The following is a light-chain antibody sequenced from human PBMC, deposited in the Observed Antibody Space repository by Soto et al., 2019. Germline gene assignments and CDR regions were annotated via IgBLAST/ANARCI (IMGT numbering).Light chain of an antibody. CDR2: GAS. CDR1: QTFSNSF. CDR3: QQCGSSST. Sequence: EIVFTQSACTLSLSPGERATLSCRASQTFSNSFLSWFQQIPGQAPRLLIYGASMRATGIPDRFSGSGSGTDFTLTISRLEPEDFAVYYCQQCGSSSTFGQGTRLEIK. J-gene: IGKJ5*01. V-gene: IGKV3-20*01.